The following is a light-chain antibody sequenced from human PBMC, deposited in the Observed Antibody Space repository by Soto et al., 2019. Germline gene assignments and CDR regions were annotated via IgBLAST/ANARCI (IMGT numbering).Light chain of an antibody. CDR3: QQYNNWWT. J-gene: IGKJ1*01. CDR2: GAS. V-gene: IGKV3-15*01. Sequence: EVVMTQSPATLSMSPGERATLSCRASQSVSSSLAWYQQKPGQAPRLLIYGASTRATGIPDRFSGSGSETEFTLTIGCLQAEDFAIYYCQQYNNWWTFGQGTKVEIK. CDR1: QSVSSS.